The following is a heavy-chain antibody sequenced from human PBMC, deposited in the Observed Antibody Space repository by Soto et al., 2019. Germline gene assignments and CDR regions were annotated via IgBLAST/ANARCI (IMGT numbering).Heavy chain of an antibody. Sequence: EVQLVESGGGLVKPGGSLRLSCAASGFTFSTYTMTWVRQAPGKGLEWVSSISSSSNYIYYADSVKGRFTISRDNAKNSLYLQMNSLRAEDTAVYYCAREPNWHEGALPIDYWGQGTLVTVSS. CDR2: ISSSSNYI. D-gene: IGHD1-20*01. J-gene: IGHJ4*02. CDR3: AREPNWHEGALPIDY. V-gene: IGHV3-21*01. CDR1: GFTFSTYT.